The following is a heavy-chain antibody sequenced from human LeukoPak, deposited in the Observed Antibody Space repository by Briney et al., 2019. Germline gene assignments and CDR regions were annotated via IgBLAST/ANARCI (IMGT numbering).Heavy chain of an antibody. D-gene: IGHD1-26*01. Sequence: GESLKISCKGSGYSFTSYWIGWVRQMPGKGLEWMGIIYPGDSDTRYSPSFQGQVTISADKSISTAYLQWSSLKASDTAMYYCASSKVGANGENAFDIWGQGTMVTVSS. CDR2: IYPGDSDT. V-gene: IGHV5-51*01. CDR1: GYSFTSYW. J-gene: IGHJ3*02. CDR3: ASSKVGANGENAFDI.